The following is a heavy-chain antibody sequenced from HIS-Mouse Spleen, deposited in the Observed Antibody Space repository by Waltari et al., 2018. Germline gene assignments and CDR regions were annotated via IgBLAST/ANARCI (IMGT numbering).Heavy chain of an antibody. CDR2: IYYSGRT. V-gene: IGHV4-39*07. J-gene: IGHJ2*01. CDR1: GGSISSSSYY. CDR3: AREIPYSSSWYDWYFDL. Sequence: QLQLQESGPGLVKPSETLSLTCTVSGGSISSSSYYWGWIRQPPGKGLAWIGSIYYSGRTYKNPALKSRVTISVDTSKNQCSLKLSSVTAADTAVYYCAREIPYSSSWYDWYFDLWGRGTLVTVSS. D-gene: IGHD6-13*01.